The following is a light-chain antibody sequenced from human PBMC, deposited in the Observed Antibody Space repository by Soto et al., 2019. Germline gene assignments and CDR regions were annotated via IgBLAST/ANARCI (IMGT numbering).Light chain of an antibody. CDR2: DVS. V-gene: IGLV2-11*01. CDR3: CSYAGSHWV. CDR1: SSDVGGYNY. J-gene: IGLJ3*02. Sequence: QSALTQPRSVSGSPGQSVTISCTGTSSDVGGYNYVSWYQQHPGKAPKLMIYDVSKRPSGVPDRFSGSKSGNTASLTISGLQAEDEADYYCCSYAGSHWVFGGGTKLIVL.